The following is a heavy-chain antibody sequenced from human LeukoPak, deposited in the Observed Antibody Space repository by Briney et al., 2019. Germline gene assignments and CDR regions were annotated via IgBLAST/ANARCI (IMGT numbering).Heavy chain of an antibody. J-gene: IGHJ4*02. D-gene: IGHD3-10*01. V-gene: IGHV4-39*07. CDR3: ARGLLWFGELLYFDY. Sequence: PSETLSLTCTVSGGSVSRSPYYWGWIRQPPGKGLEWIGNIYYSGSTYYNPSLKSRVTISVDTSKNQFSLKLSSVTAADTAVYYCARGLLWFGELLYFDYWGQGTLVTVSS. CDR1: GGSVSRSPYY. CDR2: IYYSGST.